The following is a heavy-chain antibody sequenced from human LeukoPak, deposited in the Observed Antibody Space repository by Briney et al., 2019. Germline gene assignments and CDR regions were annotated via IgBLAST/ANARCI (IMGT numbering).Heavy chain of an antibody. D-gene: IGHD3/OR15-3a*01. Sequence: GGSLRLSCAASGFTFSSYAMSWVRQAPGKGLEWVSAISGSGGSAYYADSVKGRFTISRDSSKNTLYLQMNSLRVEDTAVYSCAKTGTGYFRNWFDPWGQGTLVTVSS. CDR2: ISGSGGSA. CDR1: GFTFSSYA. CDR3: AKTGTGYFRNWFDP. J-gene: IGHJ5*02. V-gene: IGHV3-23*01.